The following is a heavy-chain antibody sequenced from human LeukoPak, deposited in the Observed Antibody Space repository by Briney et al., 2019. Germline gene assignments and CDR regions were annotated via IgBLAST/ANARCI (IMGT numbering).Heavy chain of an antibody. J-gene: IGHJ3*02. CDR1: GFTFSNYW. CDR3: ARVMGMIVRYDAFDI. Sequence: QPGGSLRLSCEVSGFTFSNYWMMWVRQAPGKGLEWVASIDEDGSETNYVDSVTGRFTVSRDHAKNSLFLQMNSLRAEDTAVYYCARVMGMIVRYDAFDIWGQGTMVTVSS. V-gene: IGHV3-7*01. CDR2: IDEDGSET. D-gene: IGHD3-22*01.